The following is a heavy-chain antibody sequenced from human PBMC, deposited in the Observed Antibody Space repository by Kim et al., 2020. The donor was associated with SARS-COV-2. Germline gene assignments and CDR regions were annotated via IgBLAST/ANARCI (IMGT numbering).Heavy chain of an antibody. J-gene: IGHJ4*02. CDR3: AKAKYYDSSGYGDY. V-gene: IGHV3-11*01. Sequence: DAVKGRFTISRDNAKNSLYLQMNSLRAEDTAVYYCAKAKYYDSSGYGDYWGQGTLVTVSS. D-gene: IGHD3-22*01.